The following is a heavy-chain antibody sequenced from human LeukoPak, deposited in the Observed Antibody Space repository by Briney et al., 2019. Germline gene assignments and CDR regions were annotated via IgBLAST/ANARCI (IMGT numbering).Heavy chain of an antibody. CDR1: GFTFSNAW. J-gene: IGHJ4*02. V-gene: IGHV3-15*01. CDR3: TAGTGRSDFDY. CDR2: IKRKGDDGTI. Sequence: GGSLRPSCAASGFTFSNAWMSWVRQAPGRGLEWVGRIKRKGDDGTIDYAAPVKGRLSISRDDSKNTLYLQMKSLKSEDTAVYYCTAGTGRSDFDYWGQGTLVTVSS. D-gene: IGHD3/OR15-3a*01.